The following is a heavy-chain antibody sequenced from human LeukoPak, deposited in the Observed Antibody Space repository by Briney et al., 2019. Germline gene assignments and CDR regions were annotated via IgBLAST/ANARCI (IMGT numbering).Heavy chain of an antibody. CDR1: GVSVGSNNYY. J-gene: IGHJ2*01. CDR3: ARAVGAVYWYFDP. Sequence: SETLSRTCAVSGVSVGSNNYYWTWIRQSPGRGLEWIGSLSHGGSTNYNPSLKSRVTISVDTSKNQLSLRLSSVTAADTARYYCARAVGAVYWYFDPWGRGTLVTVSS. D-gene: IGHD1-26*01. V-gene: IGHV4-61*01. CDR2: LSHGGST.